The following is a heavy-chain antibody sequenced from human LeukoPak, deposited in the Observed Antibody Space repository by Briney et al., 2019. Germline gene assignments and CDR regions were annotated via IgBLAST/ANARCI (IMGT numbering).Heavy chain of an antibody. V-gene: IGHV4-59*08. J-gene: IGHJ4*02. CDR2: IHYSGNT. CDR1: GGSITTNY. D-gene: IGHD2-2*01. CDR3: ARKYCSSTSCYYAY. Sequence: PSETLSLTCTVSGGSITTNYWSWIRQPPGMGLEWIGYIHYSGNTNNNPSLKGRVTISVDTSRNQFSLKLSSVTAADTAVYYCARKYCSSTSCYYAYWGQGTLVTVSS.